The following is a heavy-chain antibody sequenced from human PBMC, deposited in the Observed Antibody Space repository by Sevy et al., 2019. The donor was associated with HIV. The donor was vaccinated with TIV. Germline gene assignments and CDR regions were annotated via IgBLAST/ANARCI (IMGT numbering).Heavy chain of an antibody. CDR3: ARDQYYYDSSGYYGGAFDI. V-gene: IGHV3-21*01. CDR1: GFTFSSYS. D-gene: IGHD3-22*01. CDR2: ISSSSSYI. Sequence: GGSLRLSCAASGFTFSSYSMNWVRQAPGKGLEWVSSISSSSSYIYYADSVKGRFTISRDNAKNSLYLQMNSLRAEDTAVYYCARDQYYYDSSGYYGGAFDIWGQGTMVTVSS. J-gene: IGHJ3*02.